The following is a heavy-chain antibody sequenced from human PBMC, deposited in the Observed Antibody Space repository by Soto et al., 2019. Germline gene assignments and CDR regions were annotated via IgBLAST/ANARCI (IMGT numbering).Heavy chain of an antibody. Sequence: LSLTCAVSGASISGSYYYWAWLRQSPGKGPEWIGSVFYTGFTSYNPSLESRVSVSVDTSKSQFSLKLSAVTAADTAVYYCATSQKGYNWNYFDHWRQGALVTVSS. CDR2: VFYTGFT. CDR3: ATSQKGYNWNYFDH. V-gene: IGHV4-39*01. J-gene: IGHJ4*02. CDR1: GASISGSYYY. D-gene: IGHD1-20*01.